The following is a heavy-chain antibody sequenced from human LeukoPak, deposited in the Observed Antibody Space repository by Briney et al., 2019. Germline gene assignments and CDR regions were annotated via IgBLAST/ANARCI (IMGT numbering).Heavy chain of an antibody. D-gene: IGHD6-19*01. V-gene: IGHV4-34*01. CDR2: INHSGST. CDR3: ARRGQSSGWSHVDY. J-gene: IGHJ4*02. CDR1: GGSFSGYY. Sequence: SETLSLTCAVYGGSFSGYYWSWIRQPPGKGLEWIGEINHSGSTNYNPSLKSRVTISVDTSKNQFSLKLSSVTAADTAVYYCARRGQSSGWSHVDYWGQGTLVTVSS.